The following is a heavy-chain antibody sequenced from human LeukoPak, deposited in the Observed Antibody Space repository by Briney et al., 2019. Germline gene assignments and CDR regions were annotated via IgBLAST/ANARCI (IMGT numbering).Heavy chain of an antibody. Sequence: GGSLRLSCAASGFTFSSYSMNWVRQAPGKGLEWVSSISSSSSYIYYADSVKGRFTISGDNAKNSLYLQMNSLRAEDTAVYYCARDRWGYEESDYWGQGTLVTVSS. D-gene: IGHD5-12*01. V-gene: IGHV3-21*01. CDR1: GFTFSSYS. J-gene: IGHJ4*02. CDR3: ARDRWGYEESDY. CDR2: ISSSSSYI.